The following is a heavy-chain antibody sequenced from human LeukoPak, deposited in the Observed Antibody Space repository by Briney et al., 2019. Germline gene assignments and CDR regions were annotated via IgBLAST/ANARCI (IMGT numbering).Heavy chain of an antibody. D-gene: IGHD3-3*01. CDR2: INHSGST. V-gene: IGHV4-34*01. CDR1: GGSFSGYY. CDR3: ARGPRTNYDFWSGYYFGLDY. J-gene: IGHJ4*02. Sequence: SETLSLTCAVYGGSFSGYYWSWIRQPPGKGLEWIGEINHSGSTNYNPSLKSRVTISVDTPKNQFSLKLSSVTAADTAVYYCARGPRTNYDFWSGYYFGLDYWGQGTLVTVSS.